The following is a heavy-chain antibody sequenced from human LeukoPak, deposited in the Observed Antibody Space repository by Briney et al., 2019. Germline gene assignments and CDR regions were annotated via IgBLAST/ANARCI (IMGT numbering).Heavy chain of an antibody. CDR3: ATDLTSLRCGGHCTFDY. V-gene: IGHV3-15*01. CDR1: EFTFSDAW. J-gene: IGHJ4*02. CDR2: LKSKTDGGTT. Sequence: GGSLRLSCAASEFTFSDAWMSWVRPAPGKGLEWGGRLKSKTDGGTTDYAAPVKARFTISRDDSKNTLYLQMNSLKTEDTAVYYCATDLTSLRCGGHCTFDYWGQGTLVTVSS. D-gene: IGHD2-21*01.